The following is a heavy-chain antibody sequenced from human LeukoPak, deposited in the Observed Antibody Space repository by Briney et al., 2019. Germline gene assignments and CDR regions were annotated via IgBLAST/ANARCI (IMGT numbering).Heavy chain of an antibody. V-gene: IGHV3-48*04. CDR1: GFTFSSYS. D-gene: IGHD2-2*01. CDR3: ARLPAYCSSTSCYYDY. J-gene: IGHJ4*02. CDR2: ISSASGNI. Sequence: GGSLRLSCAASGFTFSSYSMNWVRQAPGKGLEWVSYISSASGNIYYADSVKGRFTISRDNAKNSLFLQMNSLRAEDTAVYYCARLPAYCSSTSCYYDYWGQGTLVTVSS.